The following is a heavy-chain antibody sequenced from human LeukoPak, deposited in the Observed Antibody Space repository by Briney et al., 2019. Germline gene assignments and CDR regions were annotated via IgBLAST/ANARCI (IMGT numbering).Heavy chain of an antibody. CDR2: IYTNTGNP. D-gene: IGHD5-24*01. Sequence: ASVKVSCKASGYTFTTYTMNWVRQAPGQGLEWMGWIYTNTGNPTYAQGFTGRFVFSLDTSVSTAYLQISSLKAEDTALYYCARDRRDGYNSLDYWGQGTLVTASS. V-gene: IGHV7-4-1*02. J-gene: IGHJ4*02. CDR1: GYTFTTYT. CDR3: ARDRRDGYNSLDY.